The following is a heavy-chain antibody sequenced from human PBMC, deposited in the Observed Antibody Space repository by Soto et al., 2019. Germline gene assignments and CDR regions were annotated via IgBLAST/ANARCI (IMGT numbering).Heavy chain of an antibody. CDR3: ARGGQRDPFDY. CDR2: IYYSGST. CDR1: GGSISSGGYY. D-gene: IGHD6-25*01. Sequence: LSLTCTVSGGSISSGGYYWSWIRQHPGKGLEWIGYIYYSGSTYYNPSLKSRVTISVDTSKNQFSLKLSSVTAADTAVYYCARGGQRDPFDYWGQGTLVTVSS. J-gene: IGHJ4*02. V-gene: IGHV4-31*03.